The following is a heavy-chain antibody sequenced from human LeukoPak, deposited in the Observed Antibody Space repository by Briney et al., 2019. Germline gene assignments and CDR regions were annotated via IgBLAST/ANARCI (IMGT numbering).Heavy chain of an antibody. CDR2: IYYSGST. Sequence: SETLSLTCTVSGDSITTYYWSWIRQPPGQGLEWIGHIYYSGSTNYNPSLKSRVTISVDTSKNQFSLKLTSVTAADTAAYYCARDGVKTVTGRWGWFDPWGQGTLVTVSS. V-gene: IGHV4-59*01. CDR1: GDSITTYY. D-gene: IGHD4-17*01. J-gene: IGHJ5*02. CDR3: ARDGVKTVTGRWGWFDP.